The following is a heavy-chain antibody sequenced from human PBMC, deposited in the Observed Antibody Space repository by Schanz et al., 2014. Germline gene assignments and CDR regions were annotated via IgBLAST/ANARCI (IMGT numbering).Heavy chain of an antibody. V-gene: IGHV3-30*02. CDR3: AKDLAVAGDY. CDR2: IRYDGNNK. Sequence: QVQLVESGGGVVQPGTSLRLSCAASGFTFRGHAMHWVRQAPGKGLEWVAFIRYDGNNKYYADSVKGRFTISRDNSKNTLYLQMNSLRAEDTAVYYCAKDLAVAGDYWGQGTLVTVSS. CDR1: GFTFRGHA. J-gene: IGHJ4*02. D-gene: IGHD6-19*01.